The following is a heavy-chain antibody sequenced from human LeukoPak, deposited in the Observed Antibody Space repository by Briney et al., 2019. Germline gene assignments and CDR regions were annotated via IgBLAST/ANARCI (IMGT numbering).Heavy chain of an antibody. J-gene: IGHJ5*02. CDR3: ARHFDYYYDSTDPSNWFDP. CDR2: ISAYNGNT. D-gene: IGHD3-22*01. Sequence: ASVKVSCKASGYTFTSYGISWVRQAPGQELEWMGWISAYNGNTNYAQKLQGRVTMTTDTSTSTAYMELRSLRSDDTAVYYCARHFDYYYDSTDPSNWFDPWGQGTLVTVSS. V-gene: IGHV1-18*01. CDR1: GYTFTSYG.